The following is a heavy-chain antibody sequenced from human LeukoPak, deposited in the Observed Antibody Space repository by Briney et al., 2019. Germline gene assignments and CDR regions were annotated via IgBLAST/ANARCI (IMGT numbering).Heavy chain of an antibody. Sequence: PSEALSLTCTVSGGSISSYYWSWIRQPAGKGLEWIGRIYTSGSTNYNPSLKSRVTMSVDTSKNQFSLKLSSVTAADTAVYYYARDRLRFLESMVYYFDYWGQGTLVTVSS. CDR3: ARDRLRFLESMVYYFDY. J-gene: IGHJ4*02. CDR2: IYTSGST. V-gene: IGHV4-4*07. CDR1: GGSISSYY. D-gene: IGHD3-3*01.